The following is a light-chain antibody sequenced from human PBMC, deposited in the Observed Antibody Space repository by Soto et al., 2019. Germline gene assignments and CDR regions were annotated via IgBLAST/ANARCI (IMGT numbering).Light chain of an antibody. V-gene: IGKV3-20*01. CDR2: GVS. CDR3: QHYVNSPPTT. CDR1: QSVSSSY. J-gene: IGKJ5*01. Sequence: EIVLTQSPGTLSLSPGERATLSCRASQSVSSSYLAWYQQKPGQAPRLLIYGVSSRVTGIPDRFSGSGSGTDFTLTITRLEPEEFSVYYCQHYVNSPPTTFGQGTRREIK.